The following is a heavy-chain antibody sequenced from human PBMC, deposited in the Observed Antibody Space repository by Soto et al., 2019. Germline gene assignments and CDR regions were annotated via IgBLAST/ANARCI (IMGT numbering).Heavy chain of an antibody. D-gene: IGHD6-19*01. CDR1: GGTFSSYT. CDR3: ARPKGSYSSGYYYFDY. Sequence: SVKVSCKASGGTFSSYTISWVRQAPGQGLEWMGRIIPILGIANYAQKFQGRVTITADESTSTASMELSSLRSEDTAVYYCARPKGSYSSGYYYFDYWGQGTLVTVSS. J-gene: IGHJ4*02. CDR2: IIPILGIA. V-gene: IGHV1-69*02.